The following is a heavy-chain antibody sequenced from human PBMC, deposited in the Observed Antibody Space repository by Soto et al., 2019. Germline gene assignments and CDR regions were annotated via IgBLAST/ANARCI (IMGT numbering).Heavy chain of an antibody. V-gene: IGHV4-30-4*01. CDR1: GDSISTSNYY. Sequence: QVQLQESGPGLVKPSQTLSLTCAVSGDSISTSNYYWSWIRQPPGKGLEWIGYIAYSGTTYYNPSPQTRLNISLETSKTQFSRKLSSVTAAVTAGYNGARAPYRGTNSRVPFAMWGLGTVVTVSS. CDR3: ARAPYRGTNSRVPFAM. CDR2: IAYSGTT. J-gene: IGHJ3*02. D-gene: IGHD2-8*01.